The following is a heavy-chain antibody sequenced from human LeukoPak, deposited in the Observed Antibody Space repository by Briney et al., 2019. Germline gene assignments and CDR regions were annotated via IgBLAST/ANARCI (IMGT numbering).Heavy chain of an antibody. J-gene: IGHJ4*02. D-gene: IGHD5-24*01. CDR3: ARREMATTNFDY. Sequence: SSETLSLTCTVSGGSISSSSYYWGWIRQPPGKGLEWIGSIYYSGSTYYNPSLKSRVAISVDTSKNQFSLKLSSVTAADTAVYYCARREMATTNFDYWGQGTLVTVSS. CDR2: IYYSGST. CDR1: GGSISSSSYY. V-gene: IGHV4-39*01.